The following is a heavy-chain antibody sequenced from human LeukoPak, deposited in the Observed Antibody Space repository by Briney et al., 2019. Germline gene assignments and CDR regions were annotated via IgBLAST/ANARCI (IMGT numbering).Heavy chain of an antibody. J-gene: IGHJ3*02. D-gene: IGHD3-22*01. CDR2: MYPTGSP. CDR1: GGSISPYY. CDR3: ASGTNAYYYDSSGYYPDAFDI. V-gene: IGHV4-4*07. Sequence: SETLSLTCTVSGGSISPYYWSWIRPPAGKRLGCIGRMYPTGSPNYNPSIKSRVTISLDKSKNQFSLKLSSVTAADTAVYYCASGTNAYYYDSSGYYPDAFDIWGQGTMVTVSS.